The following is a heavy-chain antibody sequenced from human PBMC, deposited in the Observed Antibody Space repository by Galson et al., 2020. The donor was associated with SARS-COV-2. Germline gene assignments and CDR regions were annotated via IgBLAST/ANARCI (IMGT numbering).Heavy chain of an antibody. CDR2: INPDSGAT. CDR3: ARDRETSGWEFDF. V-gene: IGHV1-2*02. CDR1: GYTFTDYY. J-gene: IGHJ4*02. D-gene: IGHD6-19*01. Sequence: ASVKVSCKASGYTFTDYYMHWVRQAPGQGLEWMGWINPDSGATIFAQKFQGRVTMTRDTSISTVHMEVTRLRSDDTAVYFCARDRETSGWEFDFWGQGTLVTVSS.